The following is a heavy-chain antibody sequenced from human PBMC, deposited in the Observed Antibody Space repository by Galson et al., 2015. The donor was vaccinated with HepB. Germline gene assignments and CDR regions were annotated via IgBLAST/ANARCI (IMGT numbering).Heavy chain of an antibody. CDR2: ISSSSSYI. D-gene: IGHD2-15*01. Sequence: SLRLSCAASGFTFSTYSMNWVRQAPGKGLEWVSSISSSSSYIYYADSVKGRSTISRDNAKNSLYLQMNSLRAEDTAVYYCAREACSGGSCVPDYWGQGTLVTVSS. V-gene: IGHV3-21*01. CDR1: GFTFSTYS. CDR3: AREACSGGSCVPDY. J-gene: IGHJ4*02.